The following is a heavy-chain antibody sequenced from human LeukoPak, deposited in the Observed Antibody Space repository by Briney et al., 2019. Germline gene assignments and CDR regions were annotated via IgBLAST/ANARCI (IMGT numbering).Heavy chain of an antibody. CDR3: ARHEAGTRRPFNAFDI. CDR1: GYSFTSYW. V-gene: IGHV5-51*01. D-gene: IGHD6-19*01. Sequence: GESLKISCKGSGYSFTSYWIGWVRQMPGKGLEWMGIIYPGDSDTRYSPSFQGQVTISADKSISTAYLQWSSLKASDTAMYYCARHEAGTRRPFNAFDIWGQGTMVTVSS. J-gene: IGHJ3*02. CDR2: IYPGDSDT.